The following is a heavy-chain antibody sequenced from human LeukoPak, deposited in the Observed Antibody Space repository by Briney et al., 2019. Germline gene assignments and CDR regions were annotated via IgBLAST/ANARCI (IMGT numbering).Heavy chain of an antibody. J-gene: IGHJ3*02. Sequence: SETLSLTCTVSGGSISSYYWSWIRQPPGKGLEWIGYIYYSGSTNYNPSLKSRVTISVDTSKNQFSLKLSSATAADTAVYYCARAQYYYDSSGYTAFDIWGQGTMVTVSS. CDR2: IYYSGST. V-gene: IGHV4-59*08. D-gene: IGHD3-22*01. CDR1: GGSISSYY. CDR3: ARAQYYYDSSGYTAFDI.